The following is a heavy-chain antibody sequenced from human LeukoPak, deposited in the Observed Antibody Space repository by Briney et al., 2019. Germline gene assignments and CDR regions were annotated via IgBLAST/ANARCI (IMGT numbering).Heavy chain of an antibody. CDR1: GFDFSSYG. V-gene: IGHV3-30*18. CDR3: AKDFYNWFDP. D-gene: IGHD3-3*01. J-gene: IGHJ5*02. CDR2: ISYDGSNK. Sequence: PGGSLRLSCAASGFDFSSYGMHWVRQAPGKGLEWVAVISYDGSNKYYADSVKGRFTISRDNSKNTLYLQMNSLRAEDTAVYYCAKDFYNWFDPWGQGTLVTVSS.